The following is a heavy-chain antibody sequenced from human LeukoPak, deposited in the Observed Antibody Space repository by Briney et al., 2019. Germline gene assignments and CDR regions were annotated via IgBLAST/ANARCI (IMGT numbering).Heavy chain of an antibody. V-gene: IGHV4-34*01. CDR3: ARGNRYCSSTSCRTFDY. D-gene: IGHD2-2*01. CDR2: INHSGST. J-gene: IGHJ4*02. Sequence: PSETLSLTCAVYGGSFSGYYWSWIRQPPGKGLEWTGEINHSGSTNYNPSLKSRVTISVDTSKNQFSLKLSSVTAADTAVYYCARGNRYCSSTSCRTFDYWGQGTLVTVSS. CDR1: GGSFSGYY.